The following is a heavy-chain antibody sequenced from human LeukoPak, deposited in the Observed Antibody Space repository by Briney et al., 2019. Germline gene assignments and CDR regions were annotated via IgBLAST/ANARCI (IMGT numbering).Heavy chain of an antibody. Sequence: GASVKVSCKASGYTFTSYGISWVRQAPGQGLEWMGWISAYNGNTNYAQKLQGRVTMTTDTSTSTAYMELRSLRSDDTAVYYCARDQLDSSGSRIYYYNGMDVWGQGTTVTVSS. CDR2: ISAYNGNT. CDR1: GYTFTSYG. CDR3: ARDQLDSSGSRIYYYNGMDV. D-gene: IGHD3-22*01. J-gene: IGHJ6*02. V-gene: IGHV1-18*01.